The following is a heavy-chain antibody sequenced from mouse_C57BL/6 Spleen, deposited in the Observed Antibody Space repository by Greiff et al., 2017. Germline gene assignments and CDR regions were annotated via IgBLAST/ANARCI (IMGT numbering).Heavy chain of an antibody. CDR1: GFTFSSYA. V-gene: IGHV5-4*01. CDR3: ARDQSAMDY. CDR2: ISDGGSYT. Sequence: EVKLVESGGGLVKPGGSLKLSCAASGFTFSSYAMSWVRQTPEKRLEWVATISDGGSYTYYPDNVKGRFTISRDNAKNNLYLQMSHLKSEDTAMYYCARDQSAMDYWGQGTSVTVSS. J-gene: IGHJ4*01.